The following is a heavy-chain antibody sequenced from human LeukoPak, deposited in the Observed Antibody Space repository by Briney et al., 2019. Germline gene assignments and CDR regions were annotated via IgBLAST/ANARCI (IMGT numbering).Heavy chain of an antibody. Sequence: GASVTVSCKASGYTFSVYYMHWVRQAPGQGREWMGWINPNSGATNYAQTLQGRVTITRDTSISIVYMELSRLRTDDTAVYYCARALRYDDSSGYYAYWGQGTLVTVSS. CDR3: ARALRYDDSSGYYAY. J-gene: IGHJ4*02. CDR2: INPNSGAT. V-gene: IGHV1-2*02. CDR1: GYTFSVYY. D-gene: IGHD3-22*01.